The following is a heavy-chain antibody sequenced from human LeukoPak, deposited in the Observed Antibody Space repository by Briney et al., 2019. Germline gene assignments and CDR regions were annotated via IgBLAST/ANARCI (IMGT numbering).Heavy chain of an antibody. CDR3: ATLGFGVVINSYYFDY. D-gene: IGHD3-3*01. CDR1: GYTLTELS. CDR2: FDPEDGET. V-gene: IGHV1-24*01. Sequence: ASVKVSCKVSGYTLTELSMHWVRQAPGKGLEWMGGFDPEDGETIYAQKFQGRVTMTEDTSTDTAYMELSSLRSEDTAVYYCATLGFGVVINSYYFDYWGQGTLVTVSS. J-gene: IGHJ4*02.